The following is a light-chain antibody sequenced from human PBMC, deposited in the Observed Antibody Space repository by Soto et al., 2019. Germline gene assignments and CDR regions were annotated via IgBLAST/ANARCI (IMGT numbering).Light chain of an antibody. CDR1: QGISDY. Sequence: DIQLTQSPSFLSASVGDRVTISCRASQGISDYLAWYQQKPGKAPKLLIYGASTLQSGVPSRFSGSASGTECTLAISSLQPEAFSTYFCQQFNAYPLTFGGGTKLEIK. V-gene: IGKV1-9*01. CDR3: QQFNAYPLT. CDR2: GAS. J-gene: IGKJ4*01.